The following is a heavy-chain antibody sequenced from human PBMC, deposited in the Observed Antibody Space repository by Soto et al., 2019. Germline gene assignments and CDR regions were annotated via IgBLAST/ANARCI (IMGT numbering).Heavy chain of an antibody. CDR2: TSYDGSNN. D-gene: IGHD3-16*01. CDR1: GFTFRSYV. V-gene: IGHV3-33*05. CDR3: ARWGTTGGLDV. J-gene: IGHJ1*01. Sequence: QVEVVESGGGVVQPGMSLRLSCVGSGFTFRSYVIHWVRQAPGKGLEWVALTSYDGSNNFYGDSVKGRFTISRHNSRNTVELQMDSLRFEDTALYYCARWGTTGGLDVWGQGTLVSVSS.